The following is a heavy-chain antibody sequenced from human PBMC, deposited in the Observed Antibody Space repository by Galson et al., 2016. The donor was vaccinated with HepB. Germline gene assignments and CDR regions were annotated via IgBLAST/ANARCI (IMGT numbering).Heavy chain of an antibody. CDR1: GDSVSSNSAA. D-gene: IGHD1-1*01. CDR2: TYYRSKWYS. CDR3: ARDLQLERPLDDSFDI. V-gene: IGHV6-1*01. J-gene: IGHJ3*02. Sequence: CAISGDSVSSNSAAWNWIRQSPSRGLEWLGRTYYRSKWYSDYAVSVKSRIAIKADTSRNQFSLQLNSVTPEDTAVYYCARDLQLERPLDDSFDIWGQGTMVTVSS.